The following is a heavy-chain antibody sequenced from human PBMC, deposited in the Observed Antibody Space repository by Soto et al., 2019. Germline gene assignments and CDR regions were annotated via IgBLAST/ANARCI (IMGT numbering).Heavy chain of an antibody. CDR3: ARSLQSDAFDI. D-gene: IGHD1-1*01. J-gene: IGHJ3*02. CDR2: IIPILGIA. CDR1: GGTFSSYT. V-gene: IGHV1-69*02. Sequence: QVQLVQSGAEVKKPGSSVKVSCKASGGTFSSYTISWVRQAPGQGLEWMGRIIPILGIANYAQKFQGRVTITADKSTSTAYMELSSLRSEDTAVYYWARSLQSDAFDIWGQGTMVTVSS.